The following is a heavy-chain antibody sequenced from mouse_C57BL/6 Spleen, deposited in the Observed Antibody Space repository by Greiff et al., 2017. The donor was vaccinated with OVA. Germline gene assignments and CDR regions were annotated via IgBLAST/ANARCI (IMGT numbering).Heavy chain of an antibody. CDR1: GFTFSDYY. J-gene: IGHJ2*01. D-gene: IGHD1-1*01. Sequence: EVMLVESEGGLVQPGSSMKLSCTASGFTFSDYYMAWVRQVPEKGLEWVANINYDGSSTYYLDSLKSRFIISRDNAKNILYLQMSSLKSEDTATYYCARVYGSSLFDYWGQGTTLTVSS. V-gene: IGHV5-16*01. CDR2: INYDGSST. CDR3: ARVYGSSLFDY.